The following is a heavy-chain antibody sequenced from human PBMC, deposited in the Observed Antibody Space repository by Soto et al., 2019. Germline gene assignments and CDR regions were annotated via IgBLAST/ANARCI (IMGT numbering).Heavy chain of an antibody. Sequence: PGGSLRLSCAASGFTFSSYWMHWVRQAPGKGLVWVSRINSDGSSTSYADSVKGRFTISRDNAKNTLYLQMNSLRAEDTAVYYCARAGYSYGPHANWFDPWGQGTLVTVSS. CDR2: INSDGSST. CDR1: GFTFSSYW. V-gene: IGHV3-74*01. CDR3: ARAGYSYGPHANWFDP. J-gene: IGHJ5*02. D-gene: IGHD5-18*01.